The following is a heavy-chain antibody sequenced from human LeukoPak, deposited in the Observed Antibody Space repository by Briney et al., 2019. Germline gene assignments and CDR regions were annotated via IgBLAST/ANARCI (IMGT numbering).Heavy chain of an antibody. V-gene: IGHV3-74*03. Sequence: GGSLRLSCAASGFTFSSYWMHWVRQAPGKGLVWVSRINSDGSSVTYADSVKGRFTISRDNAKNTLYLQMNSLRVEDTAVYYCAREGRVSGYDFDCWGRGTLVTVSS. CDR3: AREGRVSGYDFDC. CDR1: GFTFSSYW. J-gene: IGHJ4*02. CDR2: INSDGSSV. D-gene: IGHD5-12*01.